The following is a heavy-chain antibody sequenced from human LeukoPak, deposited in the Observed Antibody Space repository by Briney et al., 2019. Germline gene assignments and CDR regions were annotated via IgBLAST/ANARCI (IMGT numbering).Heavy chain of an antibody. CDR3: AEDQSSGTYYDY. V-gene: IGHV3-23*01. D-gene: IGHD1-26*01. Sequence: GGSLRLSCAASGFTFSSYDMSWVRQAPGKGLGWVSAISGSGGSTYYADSVKGRFTISRDNSRNTLYLQMNSLTAEDTAVYFCAEDQSSGTYYDYWGQGTLVTVSS. CDR1: GFTFSSYD. CDR2: ISGSGGST. J-gene: IGHJ4*02.